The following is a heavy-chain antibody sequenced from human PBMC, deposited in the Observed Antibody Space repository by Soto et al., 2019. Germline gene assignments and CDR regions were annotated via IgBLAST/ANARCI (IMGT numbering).Heavy chain of an antibody. V-gene: IGHV4-31*03. J-gene: IGHJ4*02. Sequence: PSETLSLTCTVSGGSISSGGYYWSWIRQHPGKGLEWIGYIYYSGSTYYNPSLKSRVTISVDTSKNQFSLKLSSVTAADTAVYYCARVGIAAAGKTYYFDYWGQGTLVTVSS. CDR2: IYYSGST. CDR1: GGSISSGGYY. CDR3: ARVGIAAAGKTYYFDY. D-gene: IGHD6-13*01.